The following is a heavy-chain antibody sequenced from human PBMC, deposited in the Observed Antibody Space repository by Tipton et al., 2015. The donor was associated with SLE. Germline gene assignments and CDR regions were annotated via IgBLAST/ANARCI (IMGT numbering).Heavy chain of an antibody. J-gene: IGHJ5*02. V-gene: IGHV4-39*01. CDR2: IYYSGST. CDR3: AGALRGGSGRGWFDP. Sequence: TLSLTCTVSGGSISSSSYYWGWIRQPPGKGLEWIGSIYYSGSTYYNPSLKSRLTISVDTSKNQFSLKLSSVTAADTAVYYCAGALRGGSGRGWFDPWGQGTLVTVSS. CDR1: GGSISSSSYY. D-gene: IGHD6-19*01.